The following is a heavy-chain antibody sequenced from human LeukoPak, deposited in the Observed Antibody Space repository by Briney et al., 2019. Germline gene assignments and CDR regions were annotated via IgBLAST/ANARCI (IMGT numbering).Heavy chain of an antibody. CDR3: ARHGLSGWGSHFDY. D-gene: IGHD3-16*01. J-gene: IGHJ4*02. CDR2: VSIGGST. Sequence: SKTLSLTCTVSGASIGSYSWSWMRQSPWKGLEWIGYVSIGGSTDYNPSLESRVTISLDTSKNQFSLRLSSVTAADMAVYYCARHGLSGWGSHFDYWGQGTLVTVSS. CDR1: GASIGSYS. V-gene: IGHV4-4*09.